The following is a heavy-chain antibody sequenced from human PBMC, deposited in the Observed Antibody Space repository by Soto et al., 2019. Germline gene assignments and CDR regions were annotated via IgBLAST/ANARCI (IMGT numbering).Heavy chain of an antibody. V-gene: IGHV3-23*01. J-gene: IGHJ6*04. CDR1: GFTFGSYA. CDR3: AKFRGPSYSYYAMDV. Sequence: EVQLLESGGGLVQPGGSLRLSCAASGFTFGSYAMNWLRQAPGRGLECVSFISGSGRTTYYADSVKGRFTVSRDNSKTTLYLQMNRLRAEDTALYYCAKFRGPSYSYYAMDVWGKGTTVTVSS. CDR2: ISGSGRTT. D-gene: IGHD3-16*01.